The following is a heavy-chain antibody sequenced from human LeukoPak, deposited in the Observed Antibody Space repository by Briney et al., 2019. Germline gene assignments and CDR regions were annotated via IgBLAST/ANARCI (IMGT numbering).Heavy chain of an antibody. Sequence: SETLSLTCTASGDFLSNYYWSWIRQPPGKGLQWIGNTSYSGSTNYNPSLKSRVTISVDTSKNQFSLKLTSVTAADTAVYYCAREGLNMVRGIIPKEAWGWFDPWGQGTLVTVSS. CDR1: GDFLSNYY. J-gene: IGHJ5*02. CDR3: AREGLNMVRGIIPKEAWGWFDP. D-gene: IGHD3-10*01. CDR2: TSYSGST. V-gene: IGHV4-59*12.